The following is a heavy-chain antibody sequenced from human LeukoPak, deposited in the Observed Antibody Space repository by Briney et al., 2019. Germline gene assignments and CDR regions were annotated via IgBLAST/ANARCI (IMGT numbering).Heavy chain of an antibody. CDR1: EFIFSNYW. V-gene: IGHV3-74*01. CDR2: INSDGSFT. Sequence: PGGSLRLSCAASEFIFSNYWMHWVRQAPGKGLVWVSRINSDGSFTRYADSVKGRFTISRDNAKNTLYLQMNSLRAEDTAIYYCARVQVLGTYDWFDPWGQGTLVTVSS. CDR3: ARVQVLGTYDWFDP. J-gene: IGHJ5*02. D-gene: IGHD4/OR15-4a*01.